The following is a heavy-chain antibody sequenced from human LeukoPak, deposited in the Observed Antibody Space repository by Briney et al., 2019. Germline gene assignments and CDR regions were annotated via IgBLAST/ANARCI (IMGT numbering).Heavy chain of an antibody. CDR1: GFTFSSYA. Sequence: GGSLRLSCAASGFTFSSYAMHWVRQAPGKGLEWVAAISYDGSNKYYADSVKGRFTISADNSKNTLYRQMNSLRIEDTAVYYCARAVGYGGRSPANYWGQGTLVTVSS. CDR3: ARAVGYGGRSPANY. D-gene: IGHD1-26*01. J-gene: IGHJ4*02. CDR2: ISYDGSNK. V-gene: IGHV3-30*03.